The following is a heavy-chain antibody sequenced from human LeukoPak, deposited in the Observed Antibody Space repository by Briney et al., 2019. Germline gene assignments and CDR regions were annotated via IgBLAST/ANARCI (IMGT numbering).Heavy chain of an antibody. CDR3: TREVHCGGDCYRGGPNY. D-gene: IGHD2-21*01. J-gene: IGHJ4*02. Sequence: PGGSLRLSLAAAGFTFSSYSMNWVRQAPGEGLEWVANIKEDGSEKYNVDSVKGRFTISRDNAKNSLYLQMNSLRAEDTAVYYCTREVHCGGDCYRGGPNYWGQGTLVTVSS. CDR2: IKEDGSEK. V-gene: IGHV3-7*01. CDR1: GFTFSSYS.